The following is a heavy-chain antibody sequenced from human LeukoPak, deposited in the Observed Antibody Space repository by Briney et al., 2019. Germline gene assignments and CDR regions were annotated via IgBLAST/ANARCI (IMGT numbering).Heavy chain of an antibody. CDR1: GGSFSGYY. D-gene: IGHD6-19*01. V-gene: IGHV4-34*01. Sequence: PETLSLTCAVYGGSFSGYYWSWIRQPPGKGLEWIGEINHSGSTNYNPSLKSRVTISVDTSKNQFSLKLSSVTAADTAVYYCARGGGWTLDAFDIWGQGTMVTVSS. CDR2: INHSGST. J-gene: IGHJ3*02. CDR3: ARGGGWTLDAFDI.